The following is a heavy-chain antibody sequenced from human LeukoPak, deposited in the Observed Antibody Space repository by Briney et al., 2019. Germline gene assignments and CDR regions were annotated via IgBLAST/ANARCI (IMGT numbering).Heavy chain of an antibody. CDR3: ANEWSAFDF. CDR1: GDFKSYHK. CDR2: IKQSGST. J-gene: IGHJ3*01. Sequence: SETLSLTCTVSGDFKSYHKWNWIRQSPGKGLEWIGYIKQSGSTNYNPSLKSRVTISVDTSKNQFSLQLRSVTAADTAVYYCANEWSAFDFWGQGTMVTVSS. D-gene: IGHD3-3*01. V-gene: IGHV4-59*11.